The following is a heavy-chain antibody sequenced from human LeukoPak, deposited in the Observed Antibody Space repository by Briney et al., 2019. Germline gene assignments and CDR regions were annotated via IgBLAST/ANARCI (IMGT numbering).Heavy chain of an antibody. CDR1: GFTFSSYA. V-gene: IGHV3-23*01. CDR2: ISGSGGST. CDR3: AKGTISLGIKFDY. J-gene: IGHJ4*02. Sequence: PGGSLRLSCAASGFTFSSYAMSWVRQAPVKGLEWVSAISGSGGSTYYADSVKGRFTISRDNSKNTLYLQMNSLRAEDTAVYYCAKGTISLGIKFDYWGQGTLVTVSS. D-gene: IGHD1-7*01.